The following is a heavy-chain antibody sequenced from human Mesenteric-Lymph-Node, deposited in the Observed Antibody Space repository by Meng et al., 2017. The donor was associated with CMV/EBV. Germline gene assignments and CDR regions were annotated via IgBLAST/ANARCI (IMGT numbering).Heavy chain of an antibody. J-gene: IGHJ2*01. CDR3: ARMPAPGFWYFDL. V-gene: IGHV1-8*02. D-gene: IGHD6-13*01. CDR1: GYTFTSYD. Sequence: ASVKVSCKASGYTFTSYDINWVRHSTGQGLEWMGWMDPNTGNTDYAQKFQGRVTMTRDTSISTAYMELSSLRAEDTAVYYCARMPAPGFWYFDLWGRGTLVTVSS. CDR2: MDPNTGNT.